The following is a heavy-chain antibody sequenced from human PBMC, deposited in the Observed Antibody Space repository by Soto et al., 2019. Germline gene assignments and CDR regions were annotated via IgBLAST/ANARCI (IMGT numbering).Heavy chain of an antibody. CDR3: ARDVGSGWHFDY. CDR2: IYYSGST. CDR1: GGSISSYY. D-gene: IGHD6-19*01. Sequence: SETLSLTCTVSGGSISSYYWSWIRQPPGKGLEWIGYIYYSGSTNYNPSLKSRVTISVDTSKNQFSLKLSSVTAADTAVYYCARDVGSGWHFDYWGQGTLVTVSS. V-gene: IGHV4-59*01. J-gene: IGHJ4*02.